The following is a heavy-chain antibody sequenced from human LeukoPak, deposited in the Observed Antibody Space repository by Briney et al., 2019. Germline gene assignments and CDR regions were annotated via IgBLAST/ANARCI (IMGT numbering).Heavy chain of an antibody. J-gene: IGHJ4*02. Sequence: GGSLRLSCAASGFTFSDYGMNWVRQAPGKGLEWVAFIRHDGSNKYYEDSVKGRFTISRDNSKNTIYLQMNSLRGDDTAVYFCAKTCGSNCYLINSWGQGSPVTVSS. V-gene: IGHV3-30*02. D-gene: IGHD2-21*01. CDR1: GFTFSDYG. CDR3: AKTCGSNCYLINS. CDR2: IRHDGSNK.